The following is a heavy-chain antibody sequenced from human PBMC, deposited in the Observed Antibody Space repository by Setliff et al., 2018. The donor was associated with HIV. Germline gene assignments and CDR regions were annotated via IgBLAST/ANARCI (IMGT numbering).Heavy chain of an antibody. J-gene: IGHJ3*02. V-gene: IGHV3-30*03. CDR2: ISYDGSNK. D-gene: IGHD3-10*01. CDR3: AREAGFGEFGAFDI. CDR1: EFTVSSNY. Sequence: GGSLRLSCAASEFTVSSNYMHWVRQAPGKGLEWVAVISYDGSNKYYADSVKGRFTISRDNSKNTLYLQMNSLRAEDTAVYYCAREAGFGEFGAFDIWGQGTMVTVSS.